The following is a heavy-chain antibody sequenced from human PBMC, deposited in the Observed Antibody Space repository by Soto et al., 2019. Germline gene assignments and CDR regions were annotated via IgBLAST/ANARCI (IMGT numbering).Heavy chain of an antibody. D-gene: IGHD5-18*01. V-gene: IGHV1-69*12. CDR2: IIPIFGTA. Sequence: QVQLVQSGAEVKKPGSSVKVSCKASGGTFSSYAISWVRQAPGQGLEWMGGIIPIFGTANYAQKFQGRVTITAAESTSTAYMELSSLRSEDTAVYYCARPGYSYGYSIHDAFDIWGQGTMVTVSS. J-gene: IGHJ3*02. CDR1: GGTFSSYA. CDR3: ARPGYSYGYSIHDAFDI.